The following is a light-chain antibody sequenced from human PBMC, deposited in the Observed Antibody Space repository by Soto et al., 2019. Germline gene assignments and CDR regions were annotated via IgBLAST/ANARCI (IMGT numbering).Light chain of an antibody. CDR3: AVWDDSLNGYV. V-gene: IGLV1-44*01. J-gene: IGLJ1*01. CDR2: SNN. CDR1: SSNIGSNT. Sequence: QSVLTQPPSASGTPGQRVIISCSGSSSNIGSNTVNWYQQLPGAAPKLLIQSNNQRPSGVPDRFSGSQSGTSASLAISGLQSEDEADYYCAVWDDSLNGYVFGPGTKVTVL.